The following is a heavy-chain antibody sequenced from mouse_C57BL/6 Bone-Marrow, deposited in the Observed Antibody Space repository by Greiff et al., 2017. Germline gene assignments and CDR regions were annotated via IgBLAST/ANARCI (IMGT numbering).Heavy chain of an antibody. J-gene: IGHJ3*01. CDR2: IYPRSGNT. CDR1: GYTFTSYG. Sequence: VKLVESGAELARPGASVKLSCKASGYTFTSYGISWVKQRTGQGLEWIGEIYPRSGNTYYNEKFKGKATLTADKSSSTAYMELRSLTSEDSAVYFCARPWVFAYWGQGTLVTVSA. V-gene: IGHV1-81*01. CDR3: ARPWVFAY.